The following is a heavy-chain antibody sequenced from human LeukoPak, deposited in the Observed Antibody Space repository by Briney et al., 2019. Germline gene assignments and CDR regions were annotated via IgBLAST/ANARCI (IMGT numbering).Heavy chain of an antibody. CDR2: ISNNGGYT. Sequence: GGSLRLSCAASGFTFSSSAMSWVRQAPGKGLEWVSAISNNGGYTYYADSVQGRFTISRDNSKSTLCLQMNSLRAEDTAVYYCAKQLGYCSDGSCYFTYWGQGTLVTVSS. CDR1: GFTFSSSA. V-gene: IGHV3-23*01. J-gene: IGHJ4*02. CDR3: AKQLGYCSDGSCYFTY. D-gene: IGHD2-15*01.